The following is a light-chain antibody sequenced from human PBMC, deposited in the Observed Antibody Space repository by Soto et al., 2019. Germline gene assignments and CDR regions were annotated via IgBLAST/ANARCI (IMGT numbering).Light chain of an antibody. CDR2: KVS. V-gene: IGKV2-30*01. CDR1: QSLVYSDGNTY. Sequence: DVVMTQSPLSLPVTLGQPASISCRSSQSLVYSDGNTYLNWFKQRPGQSPRRLIYKVSNRDSGVPDRFSGSGSGTDFTLKISRVEAEDIGVYFCMKGTHLPYTFGQGTKLEIK. CDR3: MKGTHLPYT. J-gene: IGKJ2*01.